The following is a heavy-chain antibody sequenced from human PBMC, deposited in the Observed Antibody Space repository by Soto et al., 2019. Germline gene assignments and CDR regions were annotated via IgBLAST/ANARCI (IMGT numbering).Heavy chain of an antibody. CDR3: ARRSITGTGFDY. CDR2: IYYSGST. D-gene: IGHD1-7*01. CDR1: GGSISSYY. Sequence: PSETLSLTCTVSGGSISSYYWSWIRQPPGKGLEWIGYIYYSGSTNYNPSLKSRVTISVDTSKNQFSLKLSSVTAADTAVYYCARRSITGTGFDYWGQGXLVTVHS. J-gene: IGHJ4*02. V-gene: IGHV4-59*01.